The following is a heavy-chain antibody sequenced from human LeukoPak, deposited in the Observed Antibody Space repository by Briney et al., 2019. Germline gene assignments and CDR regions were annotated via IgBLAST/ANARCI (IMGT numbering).Heavy chain of an antibody. CDR3: ARSSRSYYYYYMDV. J-gene: IGHJ6*03. V-gene: IGHV1-2*02. CDR1: GYTFSDYY. CDR2: ISPSSGGT. Sequence: GASVKVSCKASGYTFSDYYIHWVRQAPGQGLEWMGWISPSSGGTKYAQKFQGRVTMTRDTSISTAYMELSRLRSEDTAVYYCARSSRSYYYYYMDVWGKGTTVTISS.